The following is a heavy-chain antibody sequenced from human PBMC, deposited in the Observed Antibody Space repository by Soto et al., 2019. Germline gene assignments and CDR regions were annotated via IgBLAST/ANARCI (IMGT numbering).Heavy chain of an antibody. D-gene: IGHD3-3*01. CDR1: GLSLTTNGLS. Sequence: QITLKESGPTLVKPTQTLTLTCAFSGLSLTTNGLSVGWVRQPPGKALEWLALIYWDDDKRSSPSLKSRLTITRDTSKIQVVLTMTNMDPVDTATYYCAHSSTDLNHAMDVWGQGTTVSVSS. CDR3: AHSSTDLNHAMDV. CDR2: IYWDDDK. J-gene: IGHJ6*02. V-gene: IGHV2-5*02.